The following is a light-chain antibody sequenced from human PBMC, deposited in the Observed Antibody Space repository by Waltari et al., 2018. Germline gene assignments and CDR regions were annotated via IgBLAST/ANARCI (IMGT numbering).Light chain of an antibody. CDR1: QSVLYSSNNKNY. CDR2: WAS. Sequence: DIVMTQSPYSLAVSLGERVTINCKSSQSVLYSSNNKNYLAWYQQKPGQPPKLLIYWASTRESGVPDRFSGSGSGTDFTLTISSLQAEDVAVYYCQQYYSIPYTFGQGTKLEIK. J-gene: IGKJ2*01. CDR3: QQYYSIPYT. V-gene: IGKV4-1*01.